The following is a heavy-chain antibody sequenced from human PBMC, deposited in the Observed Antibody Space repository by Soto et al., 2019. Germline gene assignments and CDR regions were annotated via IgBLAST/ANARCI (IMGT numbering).Heavy chain of an antibody. J-gene: IGHJ4*02. CDR2: INPNSGGT. CDR3: ARDQEIYDILTGYSEGFDY. V-gene: IGHV1-2*02. Sequence: ASVKVSCKASGYTFTGYYMHWVRQAPGQGLEWMGWINPNSGGTNYAQKFQGRVTMTRDTSISTAYMELSRLRSDDTAVYYCARDQEIYDILTGYSEGFDYWGQGTLVTVSS. D-gene: IGHD3-9*01. CDR1: GYTFTGYY.